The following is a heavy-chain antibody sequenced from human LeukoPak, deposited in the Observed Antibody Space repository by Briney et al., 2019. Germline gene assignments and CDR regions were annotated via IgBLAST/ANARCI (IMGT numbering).Heavy chain of an antibody. V-gene: IGHV4-4*07. CDR2: IYTSGST. CDR1: GGSISSYY. CDR3: ARDIEDYDFWSGSRGDAFDI. J-gene: IGHJ3*02. D-gene: IGHD3-3*01. Sequence: PSETLSLTCTVPGGSISSYYWSWIRQPAGKGLEWIGRIYTSGSTNYNPSLKSRVTMSVDTSKNQFSLKLSSVTAADTAVYYCARDIEDYDFWSGSRGDAFDIWGQGTMVTVSS.